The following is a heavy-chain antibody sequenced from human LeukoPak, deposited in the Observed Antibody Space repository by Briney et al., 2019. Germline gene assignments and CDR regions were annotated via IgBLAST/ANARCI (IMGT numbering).Heavy chain of an antibody. J-gene: IGHJ4*02. CDR3: ARVVPENYYESSGYSDY. CDR1: GFTFSSYA. Sequence: QAGGSLRLSCAASGFTFSSYAMNWVRQAPGKGLEWVSVISGSGGTTYYADSVKGRFTISRDNSKNMLYLQMNSLRAEVTAVYYCARVVPENYYESSGYSDYWGQGTLVTVSS. V-gene: IGHV3-23*01. D-gene: IGHD3-22*01. CDR2: ISGSGGTT.